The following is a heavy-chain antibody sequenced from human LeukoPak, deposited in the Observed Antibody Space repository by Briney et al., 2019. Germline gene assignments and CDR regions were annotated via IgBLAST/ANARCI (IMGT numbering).Heavy chain of an antibody. CDR2: IRYEGSNK. CDR3: EKERRYCSSTSCPINAFDI. Sequence: GGSLRLSCAASGFTFSSYGMHWVRQAPGKGLEGGAFIRYEGSNKYYADSVKGRFTISRDNSKNTLYLQINSLRAEDTAVYYCEKERRYCSSTSCPINAFDIWGQGTMVTVSS. CDR1: GFTFSSYG. J-gene: IGHJ3*02. D-gene: IGHD2-2*01. V-gene: IGHV3-30*02.